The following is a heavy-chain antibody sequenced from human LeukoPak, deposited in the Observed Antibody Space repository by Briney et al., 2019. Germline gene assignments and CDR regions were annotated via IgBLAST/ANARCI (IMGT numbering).Heavy chain of an antibody. D-gene: IGHD2/OR15-2a*01. CDR1: EFTLSTYW. J-gene: IGHJ4*02. CDR2: IKQDGSEK. CDR3: ARNRASLDY. V-gene: IGHV3-7*04. Sequence: GGSLRLSGAASEFTLSTYWMSWVRQAPGKGLEWVAYIKQDGSEKNYVDSVKGRFTISRDNAKNSLYLQMNSLRAEDTAVYYCARNRASLDYWGQGALVTVSS.